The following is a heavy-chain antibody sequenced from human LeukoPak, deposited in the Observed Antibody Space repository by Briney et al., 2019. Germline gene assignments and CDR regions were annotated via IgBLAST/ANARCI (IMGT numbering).Heavy chain of an antibody. Sequence: PSETLSLTCTVSGGSISSSSYYWGCIRQPRRKGLEWIGGIYYSGSTYYNPSLKSRVTISVDTSKNQFSLKLSSVTAADTAVYYCARPSGNSPYGESRGFDYWGQGTLVTVSS. CDR1: GGSISSSSYY. CDR2: IYYSGST. CDR3: ARPSGNSPYGESRGFDY. V-gene: IGHV4-39*01. D-gene: IGHD3-10*01. J-gene: IGHJ4*02.